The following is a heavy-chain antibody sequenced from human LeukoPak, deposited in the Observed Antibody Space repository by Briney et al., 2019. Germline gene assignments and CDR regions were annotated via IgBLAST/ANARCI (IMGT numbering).Heavy chain of an antibody. J-gene: IGHJ3*01. V-gene: IGHV3-53*01. CDR3: AREGRGYTYGYNDAFDL. D-gene: IGHD5-18*01. CDR2: MYSDGRT. Sequence: GGSLRLSCGASGLAVSSNYMSWVRRAPGKGLEWVSVMYSDGRTKYADSVRGRFIISRDNSKNTLYLQMNSLRAEDTAVYYCAREGRGYTYGYNDAFDLWGQGTMVTVSS. CDR1: GLAVSSNY.